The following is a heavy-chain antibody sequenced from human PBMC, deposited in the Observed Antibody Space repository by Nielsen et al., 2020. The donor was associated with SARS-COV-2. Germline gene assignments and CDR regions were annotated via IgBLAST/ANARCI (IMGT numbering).Heavy chain of an antibody. D-gene: IGHD3-9*01. CDR3: ARVKYDILTGLFRDYYYYYMDV. CDR2: INHSGST. V-gene: IGHV4-34*01. Sequence: RQAPGKRLEWIGEINHSGSTNYNPSLKSRVTISVDTSKNQFSLKLSSVTAADTAVYYCARVKYDILTGLFRDYYYYYMDVWGKGTTVTVSS. J-gene: IGHJ6*03.